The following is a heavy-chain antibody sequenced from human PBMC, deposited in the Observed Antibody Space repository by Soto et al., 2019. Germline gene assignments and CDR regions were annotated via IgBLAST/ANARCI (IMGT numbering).Heavy chain of an antibody. V-gene: IGHV3-11*06. CDR1: GFTFSYYY. Sequence: GGSLRLSCAASGFTFSYYYMSWIRQAPGEGLEWVSYISGSSTYTNYADSVKGRFTISRDNAKNSLYLQMSSLRAEDTAVYYCARRGYSYDFDYWGQGTLVTVSS. D-gene: IGHD5-18*01. CDR2: ISGSSTYT. J-gene: IGHJ4*02. CDR3: ARRGYSYDFDY.